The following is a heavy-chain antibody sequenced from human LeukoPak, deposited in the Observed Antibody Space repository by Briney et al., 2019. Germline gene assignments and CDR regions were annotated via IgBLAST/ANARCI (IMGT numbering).Heavy chain of an antibody. D-gene: IGHD6-19*01. V-gene: IGHV4-61*08. CDR3: ARDKYSSSFDP. CDR2: IYYSGST. J-gene: IGHJ5*02. CDR1: GGSISSGGYY. Sequence: SQTLSLTCTVSGGSISSGGYYWSWIRQHPGKGLEWIGYIYYSGSTNYNPSLKSRVTISVDTSKNQFSLKLSSVTAADTAVYYCARDKYSSSFDPWGQGTLVTVSS.